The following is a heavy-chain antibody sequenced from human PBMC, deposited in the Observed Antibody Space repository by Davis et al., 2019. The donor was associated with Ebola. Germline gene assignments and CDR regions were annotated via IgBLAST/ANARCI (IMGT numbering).Heavy chain of an antibody. D-gene: IGHD2-15*01. Sequence: SVKVSCKASGYTFTSYAISWVRQAPGQGLEWMGGIIPIFGTANYAQKFQGRVTITADESTSTAYMELSSLRSEDTAVYYCARDTTDCSGGSCSPYYYYYGMDVWGQGTTVTVSS. CDR3: ARDTTDCSGGSCSPYYYYYGMDV. CDR1: GYTFTSYA. V-gene: IGHV1-69*13. CDR2: IIPIFGTA. J-gene: IGHJ6*02.